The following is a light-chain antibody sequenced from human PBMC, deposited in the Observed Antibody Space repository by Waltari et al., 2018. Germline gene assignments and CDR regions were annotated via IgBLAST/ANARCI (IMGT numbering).Light chain of an antibody. J-gene: IGKJ5*01. CDR1: QSVSTY. V-gene: IGKV3-11*01. CDR2: GAS. Sequence: EIVLTQSPVILSLSPGEGATLSCRASQSVSTYLAWYQQKPGQAPRLLIYGASNRATGIPASFSGSGSGTDFTLSINSLEPEDFAVYYCQHYNNWPITFGQGTRLEIK. CDR3: QHYNNWPIT.